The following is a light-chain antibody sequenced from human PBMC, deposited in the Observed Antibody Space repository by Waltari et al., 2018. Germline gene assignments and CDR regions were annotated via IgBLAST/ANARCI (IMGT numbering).Light chain of an antibody. CDR2: DDS. CDR1: NIGSKS. J-gene: IGLJ2*01. CDR3: QVWDSRSDHVV. Sequence: SYVLTQPPSVSVAPGKTANITCGGSNIGSKSVHWYQQKPGQAPVLVIYDDSDRPSGIPERFSGANSGNTATLTLSRVEAGDEADYYCQVWDSRSDHVVFGGGTKLTGL. V-gene: IGLV3-21*04.